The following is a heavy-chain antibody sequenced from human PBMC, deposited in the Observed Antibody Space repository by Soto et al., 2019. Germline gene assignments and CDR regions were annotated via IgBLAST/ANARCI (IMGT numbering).Heavy chain of an antibody. J-gene: IGHJ4*02. V-gene: IGHV3-23*01. CDR1: GFTFTAHA. CDR2: ISDTGGGT. D-gene: IGHD2-2*01. CDR3: ARSSSSWPHY. Sequence: PGGSLRLSCATSGFTFTAHAMSWVRQAPGKGLEWVSGISDTGGGTYYADSVKGRFTISRDTSKNTLYLQMDSLRAEDTAVYYCARSSSSWPHYWGQGILVTVSS.